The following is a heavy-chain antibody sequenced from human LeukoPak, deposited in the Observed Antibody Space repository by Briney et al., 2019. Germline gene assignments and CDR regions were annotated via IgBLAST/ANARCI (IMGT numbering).Heavy chain of an antibody. CDR3: ARGLDYGDRGEFDY. CDR2: ISYDGKIK. CDR1: GFRFSAHS. J-gene: IGHJ4*02. Sequence: GGSLRLSCAASGFRFSAHSVHWVRQALGKGLEWVAFISYDGKIKQYADSVKGRFTISRDNSKNTLYLQMNSLRAEDTAVYYCARGLDYGDRGEFDYWGQGTLVTVSS. V-gene: IGHV3-30*04. D-gene: IGHD4-17*01.